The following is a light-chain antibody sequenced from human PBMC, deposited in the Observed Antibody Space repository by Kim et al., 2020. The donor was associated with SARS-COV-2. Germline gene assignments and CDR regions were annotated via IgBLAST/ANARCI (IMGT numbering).Light chain of an antibody. CDR3: QQYGSSPWT. CDR2: GAS. Sequence: EIVLTQSPGTLSLSPGERATLSCRASQSVSSSYLAWYQQKPGQAPRLLIHGASSRATGIPVRFSGSGSGTDFTLTISRLETEDFAVYYCQQYGSSPWTFGQGTKVDIK. J-gene: IGKJ1*01. CDR1: QSVSSSY. V-gene: IGKV3-20*01.